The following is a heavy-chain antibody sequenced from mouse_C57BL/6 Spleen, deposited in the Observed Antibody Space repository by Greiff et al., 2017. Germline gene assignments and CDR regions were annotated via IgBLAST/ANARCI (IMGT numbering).Heavy chain of an antibody. CDR2: IDPENGDT. J-gene: IGHJ4*01. CDR3: TTPYCSKYEGLAKDD. V-gene: IGHV14-4*01. CDR1: GFNFTDDY. Sequence: VQLQQSGAELVRPGASVKLSCTASGFNFTDDYMHWVKQRPEQGLEWIGWIDPENGDTEYASKFQGKATITADKSSNTAYLQLSSLTSEDTAVYYCTTPYCSKYEGLAKDDWGQGASVTASS. D-gene: IGHD2-5*01.